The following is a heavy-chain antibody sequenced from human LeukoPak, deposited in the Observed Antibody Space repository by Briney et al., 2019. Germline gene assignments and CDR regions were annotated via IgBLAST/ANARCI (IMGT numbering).Heavy chain of an antibody. Sequence: PSETLSLTCTVSGGSISSGGYFWGWIRQPPGKGLEWIGYIYYSGGTNYNPSLKSRVIISVDTSKNQFSLILSSVTAADTAVYYCARQERYYGSGSYTYFQHWGQGTLVTVSS. CDR3: ARQERYYGSGSYTYFQH. J-gene: IGHJ1*01. CDR2: IYYSGGT. D-gene: IGHD3-10*01. CDR1: GGSISSGGYF. V-gene: IGHV4-61*05.